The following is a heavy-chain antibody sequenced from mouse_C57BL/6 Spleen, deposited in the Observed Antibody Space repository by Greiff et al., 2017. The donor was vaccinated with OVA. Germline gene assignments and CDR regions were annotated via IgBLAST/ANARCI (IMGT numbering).Heavy chain of an antibody. V-gene: IGHV1-54*01. Sequence: VQLQQSGAELVRPGTSVKVSCKASGYAFTNYLIEWVKQRPGQGLEWIGVINPGSGGTNYNEKFKGKATLTADKSSSTAYMQLSSLTSEDSAVYFCAREDDYGSSPYYFDYWGQGTTLTVSS. J-gene: IGHJ2*01. CDR1: GYAFTNYL. D-gene: IGHD1-1*01. CDR2: INPGSGGT. CDR3: AREDDYGSSPYYFDY.